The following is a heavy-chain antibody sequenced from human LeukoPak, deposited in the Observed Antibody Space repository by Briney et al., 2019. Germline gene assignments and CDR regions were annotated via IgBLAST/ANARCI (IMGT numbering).Heavy chain of an antibody. V-gene: IGHV3-23*01. D-gene: IGHD3-10*01. CDR2: ISDSGANT. CDR3: AKQFLWFGELSHFDY. J-gene: IGHJ4*02. Sequence: GGSLRLSCAASGFTFSSYSMSWVRQAPGKGLEWVSIISDSGANTYYADSVRGRFTISRDNSKNTLYLQMNSLRAEDTAVYYCAKQFLWFGELSHFDYWGQGTLVTVSS. CDR1: GFTFSSYS.